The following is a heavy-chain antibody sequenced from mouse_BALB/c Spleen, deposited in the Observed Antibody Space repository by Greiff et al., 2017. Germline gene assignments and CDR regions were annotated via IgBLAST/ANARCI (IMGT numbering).Heavy chain of an antibody. V-gene: IGHV5-17*02. CDR1: GFTFSSFG. J-gene: IGHJ3*01. CDR3: ARWGEVTRWFAY. Sequence: EVQVEESGGGLVQPGGSRKLSCAASGFTFSSFGMHWVRQAPEKGLEWVAYISSGSSTNYYADTVKGRFTISRDNAKNTLFLQMTSLRSEDTAMYYCARWGEVTRWFAYWGQGTLVTVSA. CDR2: ISSGSSTN. D-gene: IGHD2-13*01.